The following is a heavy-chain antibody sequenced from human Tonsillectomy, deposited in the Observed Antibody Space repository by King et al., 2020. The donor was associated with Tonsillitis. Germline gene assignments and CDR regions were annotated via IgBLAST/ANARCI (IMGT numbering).Heavy chain of an antibody. J-gene: IGHJ4*02. CDR3: ARDQTGVPRGYGDYAAIDY. V-gene: IGHV1-46*01. CDR1: GYIFTSHY. Sequence: QLVQSGAEVKKPGASVKVSCKASGYIFTSHYMHWVRQAPGQGLEWMGIINPSGGSTSYAQRFQGRVTVTRDTSTCTLYMELSSLRSEDTAVYYCARDQTGVPRGYGDYAAIDYWGQGTLVTVSS. D-gene: IGHD4-17*01. CDR2: INPSGGST.